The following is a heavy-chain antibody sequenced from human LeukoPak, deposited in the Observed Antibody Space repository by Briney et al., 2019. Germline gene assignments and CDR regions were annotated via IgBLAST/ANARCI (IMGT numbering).Heavy chain of an antibody. D-gene: IGHD3-3*01. CDR3: ARLRSGLNWFDP. V-gene: IGHV4-38-2*01. J-gene: IGHJ5*02. Sequence: SETLSLTCAVSGYSISSGYYWGWIRQPPGKGLEWIGSIYHSGSTHYNPSLKSRVTISVDTSKNQFSLKLSSVTAADTAVYYCARLRSGLNWFDPWGQGTLVTVSS. CDR2: IYHSGST. CDR1: GYSISSGYY.